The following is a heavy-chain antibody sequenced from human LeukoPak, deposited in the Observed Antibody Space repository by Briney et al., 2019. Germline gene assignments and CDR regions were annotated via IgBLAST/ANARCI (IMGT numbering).Heavy chain of an antibody. J-gene: IGHJ5*02. V-gene: IGHV3-30*02. CDR2: MRYNGGNG. D-gene: IGHD6-13*01. CDR1: GFTFSKYS. CDR3: AKDREEQLVRGWFDP. Sequence: QTGGSLRLSCAASGFTFSKYSMRWVRQAPGKGLEWVAFMRYNGGNGYYADSVKGRFTISRDNLKSMLYLQMNSLRTDDTGLYFCAKDREEQLVRGWFDPWGQGTLVTVSS.